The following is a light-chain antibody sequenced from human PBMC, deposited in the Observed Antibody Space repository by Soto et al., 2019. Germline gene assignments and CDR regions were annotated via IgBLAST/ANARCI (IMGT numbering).Light chain of an antibody. CDR2: AAS. Sequence: EIVLTQSPATLSLSPGERATLSCRASQSVRSNLAWYQQKPGQPPRLLIYAASTRVTTIPARFSGSEFGTEFTLTISSLQSEDFAVYYCQQYNSWPPTFGQGTKVEIK. J-gene: IGKJ1*01. V-gene: IGKV3-15*01. CDR1: QSVRSN. CDR3: QQYNSWPPT.